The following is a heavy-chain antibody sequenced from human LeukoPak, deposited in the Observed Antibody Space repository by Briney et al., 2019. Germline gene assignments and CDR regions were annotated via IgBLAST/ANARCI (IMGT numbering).Heavy chain of an antibody. CDR1: GYTFTSYD. V-gene: IGHV1-2*06. J-gene: IGHJ4*02. CDR3: ARDDYLWGTYDY. D-gene: IGHD3-16*01. CDR2: INPNSGGT. Sequence: GASVKVSCKASGYTFTSYDINWVRQATGQGLEWMGRINPNSGGTNYAQKFQGRVTMTRDTSISTAYMELSRLRSDDTAVYYCARDDYLWGTYDYWGQGTLVTVSS.